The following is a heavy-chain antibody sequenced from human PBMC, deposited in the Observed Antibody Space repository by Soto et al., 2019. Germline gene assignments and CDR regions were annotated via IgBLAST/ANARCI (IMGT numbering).Heavy chain of an antibody. CDR1: GFTFSSYS. Sequence: GGSLRLSCAASGFTFSSYSMNWVRQAPGKGLEWVSYISSSSSTIYYADSVKGRFTISRDNAKNSLYLQMNSLRAEDTAVYYCARDWKRTPYYYYYYMDVWGKGTTVTVSS. V-gene: IGHV3-48*01. CDR2: ISSSSSTI. J-gene: IGHJ6*03. D-gene: IGHD1-1*01. CDR3: ARDWKRTPYYYYYYMDV.